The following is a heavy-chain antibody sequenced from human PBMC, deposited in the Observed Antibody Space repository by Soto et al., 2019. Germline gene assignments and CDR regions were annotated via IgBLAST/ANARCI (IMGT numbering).Heavy chain of an antibody. CDR3: AREQQLVLSPDFDY. CDR1: GYTFTSYY. J-gene: IGHJ4*02. Sequence: QVQLVQSGAEVKKPGASVKVSCKASGYTFTSYYMHWVRQAPGQGLEWMGIINPSGGSTSYAQKFQGRVTMTRDTSTGPVYMALSSLRSEDTAVYFCAREQQLVLSPDFDYWGQGTGVTVSS. D-gene: IGHD6-13*01. CDR2: INPSGGST. V-gene: IGHV1-46*03.